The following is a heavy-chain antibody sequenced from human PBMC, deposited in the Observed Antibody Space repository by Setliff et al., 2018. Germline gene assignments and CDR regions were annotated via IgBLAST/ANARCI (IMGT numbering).Heavy chain of an antibody. J-gene: IGHJ4*02. V-gene: IGHV3-7*01. CDR2: IKPDGSEG. CDR3: ASTYSYGSGFGF. CDR1: RFSFSNYW. D-gene: IGHD3-10*01. Sequence: GESLKISCAASRFSFSNYWMSWVRQAPGKGLEWVANIKPDGSEGYYVDSVKGRFTISRDNTENSLYLQMNSLRAEDMAVYYCASTYSYGSGFGFWGQGTLVTVSS.